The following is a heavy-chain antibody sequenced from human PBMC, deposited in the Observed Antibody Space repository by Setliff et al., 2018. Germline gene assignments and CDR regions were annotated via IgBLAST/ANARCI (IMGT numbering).Heavy chain of an antibody. J-gene: IGHJ4*02. CDR2: INHSGST. D-gene: IGHD6-19*01. CDR1: GGSFSGYY. V-gene: IGHV4-34*01. CDR3: ARGYGYSSGWYRVYFDY. Sequence: SETLSLTCAVYGGSFSGYYWSWIRQPPGKGLEWIGEINHSGSTNYNPTLKSRVTISVDASKNQFSLKLSSVTAADTAVYYCARGYGYSSGWYRVYFDYWGQGTLVTVSS.